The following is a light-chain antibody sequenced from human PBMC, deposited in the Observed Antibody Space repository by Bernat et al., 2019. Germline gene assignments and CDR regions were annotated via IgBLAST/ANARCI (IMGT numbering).Light chain of an antibody. J-gene: IGLJ3*02. CDR1: SRDIGGYNC. V-gene: IGLV2-11*01. CDR2: YVN. CDR3: CSFAGNSAWV. Sequence: QSALTQPRSVSGSPGQSVTVSCTGSSRDIGGYNCVTWYQQHPGKAPKLMIYYVNQRPSGVPDRFSGSKSGNTASLTISGLQAEDEADYYCCSFAGNSAWVFGGGTTVTVL.